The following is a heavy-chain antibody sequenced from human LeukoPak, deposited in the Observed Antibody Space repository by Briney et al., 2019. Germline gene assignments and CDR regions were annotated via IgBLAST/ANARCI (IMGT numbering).Heavy chain of an antibody. J-gene: IGHJ6*02. CDR1: GGSISNYY. Sequence: SETLSLTCTVSGGSISNYYWSWIRQPAGKGLEWIGRIYTSGSTNTNYNPSLKSRVTMSIDTSKNQFSLKLSSVTAADTAVYYCARDNYYYAMDVWGQGTTVNVSS. V-gene: IGHV4-4*07. CDR3: ARDNYYYAMDV. CDR2: IYTSGSTNT.